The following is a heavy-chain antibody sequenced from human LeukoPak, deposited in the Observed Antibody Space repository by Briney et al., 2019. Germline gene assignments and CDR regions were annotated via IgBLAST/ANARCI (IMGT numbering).Heavy chain of an antibody. CDR1: GGSISSGGYS. Sequence: SSETLSLTCAVSGGSISSGGYSWSWIRQPPGKGLEWIGYIYHSGSTYYNPSLKSRVTISVDRSKNQFSLKLSSVTAADTAVYYCARGLGWQQLRHYYYYGMDVWGQGTTVTVSS. CDR3: ARGLGWQQLRHYYYYGMDV. V-gene: IGHV4-30-2*01. J-gene: IGHJ6*02. D-gene: IGHD6-13*01. CDR2: IYHSGST.